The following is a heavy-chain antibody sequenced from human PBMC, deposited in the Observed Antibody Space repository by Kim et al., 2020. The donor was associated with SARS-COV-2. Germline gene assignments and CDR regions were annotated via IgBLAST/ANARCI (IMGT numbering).Heavy chain of an antibody. Sequence: SETLSLTCTVSGGSISSGGYYWSWIRQHPGKGLEGIGYIYYSGSTYYNPSLKCRVTISVDTSKNQFSLKLSSVTAADTAVYYCARDCRSTSCSGGGMDVWGQGTTVTVSS. CDR3: ARDCRSTSCSGGGMDV. CDR2: IYYSGST. V-gene: IGHV4-31*03. D-gene: IGHD2-2*01. J-gene: IGHJ6*02. CDR1: GGSISSGGYY.